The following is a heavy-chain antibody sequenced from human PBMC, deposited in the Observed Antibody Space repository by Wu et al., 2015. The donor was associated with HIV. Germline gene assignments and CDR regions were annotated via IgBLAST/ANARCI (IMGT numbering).Heavy chain of an antibody. CDR2: ISAYNGNT. CDR1: GYTFTSYG. V-gene: IGHV1-18*01. D-gene: IGHD3-22*01. J-gene: IGHJ3*02. CDR3: ARDVSWIFDSSGYYIGLAFDI. Sequence: QVQLVQSGAEVKKPGASVKVSCKASGYTFTSYGISWVRQAPGQGLEWMGWISAYNGNTNYAQKLQGRVTMTTDTSTSTAYMELRSLRSDDTAVYYCARDVSWIFDSSGYYIGLAFDIWGQGTMVTVSS.